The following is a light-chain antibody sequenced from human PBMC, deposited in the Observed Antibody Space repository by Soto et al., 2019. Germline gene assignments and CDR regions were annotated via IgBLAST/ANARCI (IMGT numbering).Light chain of an antibody. J-gene: IGLJ1*01. CDR1: SSDIGDYNY. Sequence: QSALTQPASVSGSPGQSITISCVGTSSDIGDYNYVSWYQQHPGKVPKVIIYDVSNRPSGVSYRFSATKSGNTASLTISGLQAEDEADYYCCSYTRSGTLSFGTGTKVTGL. V-gene: IGLV2-14*01. CDR3: CSYTRSGTLS. CDR2: DVS.